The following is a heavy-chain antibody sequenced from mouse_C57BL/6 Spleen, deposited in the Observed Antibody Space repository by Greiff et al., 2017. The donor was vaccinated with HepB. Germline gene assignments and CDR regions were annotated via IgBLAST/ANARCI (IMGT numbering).Heavy chain of an antibody. CDR2: INPSTGGT. D-gene: IGHD3-3*01. CDR1: GYSFTGYY. V-gene: IGHV1-42*01. J-gene: IGHJ2*01. Sequence: EVQLQQSGPELVKPGASVKISCTASGYSFTGYYMNWVKQSPEKSLEWIGEINPSTGGTTYNQKFKAQARLTVDKSSSTAYMQLKSLTSEDSAVYYCARWGTSDYWGQGTTLTVSS. CDR3: ARWGTSDY.